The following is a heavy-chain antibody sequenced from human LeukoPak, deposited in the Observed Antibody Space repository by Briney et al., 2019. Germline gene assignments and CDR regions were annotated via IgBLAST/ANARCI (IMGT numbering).Heavy chain of an antibody. CDR3: ARDRRYSRDNAFDT. D-gene: IGHD6-13*01. CDR1: GGSISSYY. V-gene: IGHV4-4*07. CDR2: IYTSGST. Sequence: SETLSLTCTVSGGSISSYYWSWIRQPAGKGLEWIGRIYTSGSTNYNPSLKSRVTMSVDTSKNQFSLKLSSVTAADTAVYYCARDRRYSRDNAFDTWGQGTMVTVSS. J-gene: IGHJ3*02.